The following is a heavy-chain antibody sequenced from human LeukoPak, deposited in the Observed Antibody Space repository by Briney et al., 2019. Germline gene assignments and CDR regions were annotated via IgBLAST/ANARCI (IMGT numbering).Heavy chain of an antibody. CDR2: INPSGGST. CDR1: GYTFTSYY. CDR3: ARDRCSGGSCYSANWYFDL. D-gene: IGHD2-15*01. V-gene: IGHV1-46*01. J-gene: IGHJ2*01. Sequence: ASVKVSCKASGYTFTSYYMHWVRQAPGQGLEWMGIINPSGGSTSYAQKFQGRVTMTRDTSTSTVYMELSSLRSEDTAVHYCARDRCSGGSCYSANWYFDLWGSGTLVTVSS.